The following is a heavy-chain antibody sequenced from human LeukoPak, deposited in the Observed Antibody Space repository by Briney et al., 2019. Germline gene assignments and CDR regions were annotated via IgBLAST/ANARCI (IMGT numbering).Heavy chain of an antibody. CDR3: ARSGETQFPIYYYYMDD. CDR1: GFTISSYW. V-gene: IGHV3-74*01. CDR2: VNRDGSST. Sequence: PGGSLRLSCTVSGFTISSYWMYWVRKAPPKGLVRVSRVNRDGSSTSYAGAVKGRFTFSRDNSKNSLYLQMNSLRAEDAAVYYCARSGETQFPIYYYYMDDWGKGTTVTVSS. D-gene: IGHD3-10*01. J-gene: IGHJ6*03.